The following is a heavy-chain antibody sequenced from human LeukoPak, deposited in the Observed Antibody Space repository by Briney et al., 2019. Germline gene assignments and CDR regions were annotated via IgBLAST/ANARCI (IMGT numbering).Heavy chain of an antibody. CDR3: ARDYNC. CDR1: YY. J-gene: IGHJ4*02. CDR2: ISPSGTVI. D-gene: IGHD3-10*01. V-gene: IGHV3-11*01. Sequence: YYMSWIRQAPGKGLEWVSYISPSGTVIYYGDSVKGRFTISRDNAKKSLYLQMNSLRAEDTAVYYCARDYNCWGQGTLVTVSS.